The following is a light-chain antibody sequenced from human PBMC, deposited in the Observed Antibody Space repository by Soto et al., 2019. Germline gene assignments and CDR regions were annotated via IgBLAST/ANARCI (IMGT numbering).Light chain of an antibody. CDR1: PSVNSNY. CDR3: QQYGTSPPWN. V-gene: IGKV3-20*01. CDR2: AAT. Sequence: EIVLTQSPGTLSLSQGAIATLALTASPSVNSNYVAWYQQKPGQAQRLLLYAATRRAPGIPDRFSASGSGTDVTITISTLDPEDFAVYFGQQYGTSPPWNFGHGAYVDIK. J-gene: IGKJ1*01.